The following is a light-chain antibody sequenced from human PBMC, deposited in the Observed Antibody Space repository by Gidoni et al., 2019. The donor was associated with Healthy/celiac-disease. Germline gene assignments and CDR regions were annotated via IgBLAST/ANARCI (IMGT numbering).Light chain of an antibody. Sequence: DIQMSQSPSSLSASVGDRVTITCRASQSISSYLNWYQQKPGKAPKLLIYAASSLQSGVPSRFSGSGSGTDFTLTISSLQSEDSATYYCQQSYSTPLTFGGXTKVEIK. CDR2: AAS. CDR3: QQSYSTPLT. J-gene: IGKJ4*01. CDR1: QSISSY. V-gene: IGKV1-39*01.